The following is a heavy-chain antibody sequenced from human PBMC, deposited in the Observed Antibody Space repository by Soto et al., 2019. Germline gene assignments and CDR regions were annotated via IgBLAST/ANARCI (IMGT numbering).Heavy chain of an antibody. CDR3: AKAWDGYNSIEY. J-gene: IGHJ4*02. CDR1: GFTFDDYA. D-gene: IGHD5-12*01. V-gene: IGHV3-9*01. CDR2: ISWNSGSI. Sequence: PGGSLRLSCAASGFTFDDYAMHWVRQAPGKGLEWVSGISWNSGSIGYADSVKGRFTISRDNAKNSLYLQMNSLRAEDTALYYCAKAWDGYNSIEYWGQGTLVTVSS.